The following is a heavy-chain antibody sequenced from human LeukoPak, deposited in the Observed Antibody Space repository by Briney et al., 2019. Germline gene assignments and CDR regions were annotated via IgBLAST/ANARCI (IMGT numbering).Heavy chain of an antibody. D-gene: IGHD1-26*01. V-gene: IGHV3-21*06. CDR3: ARIIGISGTYPTDY. Sequence: GGSLRLSCAASGFTLRTYSMNWVRQAPGKGLEWVSSISSTSTYIYYADSMKGRFIISRDNARNSLYLEMNGLRAEDTAVYYCARIIGISGTYPTDYWGQGTLVTVSS. CDR2: ISSTSTYI. J-gene: IGHJ4*02. CDR1: GFTLRTYS.